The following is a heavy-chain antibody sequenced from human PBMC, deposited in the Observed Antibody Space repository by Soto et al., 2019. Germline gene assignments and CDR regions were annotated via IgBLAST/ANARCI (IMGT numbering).Heavy chain of an antibody. J-gene: IGHJ3*02. Sequence: QVQLQESGPGLVKPSQTLSLTCSVSGVSINSGGYYWSWIRHHPGKGLEWIGYIYYTGHTFYNASLKSRVAMSVDTSKNQFSLKLSSVTAADTAVYYCARGSQLERDALDIWGQGTMVTVSS. CDR2: IYYTGHT. V-gene: IGHV4-31*03. D-gene: IGHD1-1*01. CDR1: GVSINSGGYY. CDR3: ARGSQLERDALDI.